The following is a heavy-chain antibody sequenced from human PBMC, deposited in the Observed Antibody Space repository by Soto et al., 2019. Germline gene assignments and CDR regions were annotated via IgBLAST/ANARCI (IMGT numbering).Heavy chain of an antibody. D-gene: IGHD3-16*01. CDR3: ARVPSPFDFYSAMDV. CDR1: GDSIGSGNKY. CDR2: IFSSGTT. V-gene: IGHV4-30-4*01. Sequence: QVQLRESGPGLVMPSQTLSLTCTVSGDSIGSGNKYWSWIRQAPGKGLEWIGSIFSSGTTYYNPYLKIRLTMSLDTSQNPFSLKLNSVTAADTAVYFCARVPSPFDFYSAMDVWGQGTTVTVSS. J-gene: IGHJ6*02.